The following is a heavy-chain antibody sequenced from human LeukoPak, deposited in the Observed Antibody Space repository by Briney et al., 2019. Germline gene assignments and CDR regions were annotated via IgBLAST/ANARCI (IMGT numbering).Heavy chain of an antibody. CDR1: GFTFSSYS. D-gene: IGHD2-21*02. J-gene: IGHJ4*02. CDR3: ARARIVVVTAIRFDY. CDR2: ISSSSSYI. Sequence: PGGSLRLSCAASGFTFSSYSMNWVRQAPGKGLEWVSSISSSSSYIYYADSVKGRFTISRDNAKNSLYLQMNSLRAEDTAVYYCARARIVVVTAIRFDYWGQGTLVTVSS. V-gene: IGHV3-21*01.